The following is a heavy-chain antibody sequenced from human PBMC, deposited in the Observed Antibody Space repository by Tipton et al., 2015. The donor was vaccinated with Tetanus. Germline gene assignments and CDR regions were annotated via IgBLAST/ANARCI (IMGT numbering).Heavy chain of an antibody. Sequence: SLRLSCAASGFTFKIYGMHLVRQAPGKGLEWVAVIYYDGSNEHYADSVKGRFSISRDNSKNMLYLHMNSLRAEDTAEYRCARNADYGRESYPYYSKAMDVWGQGTTVSVSS. CDR1: GFTFKIYG. D-gene: IGHD4/OR15-4a*01. CDR2: IYYDGSNE. CDR3: ARNADYGRESYPYYSKAMDV. V-gene: IGHV3-33*01. J-gene: IGHJ6*02.